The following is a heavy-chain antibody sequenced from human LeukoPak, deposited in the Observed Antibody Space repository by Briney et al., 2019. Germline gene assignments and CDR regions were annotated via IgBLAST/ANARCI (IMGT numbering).Heavy chain of an antibody. CDR3: ARPHTVLYNWFDP. CDR1: GYTFTGYY. Sequence: ASVKVSCKASGYTFTGYYMHWVRQAPGQGLEWMGRINPNSGGTNYAQKFQGRVTMTRDTSISTAYMELSRLRSDDTAVYYCARPHTVLYNWFDPWGQGTLVTVSS. J-gene: IGHJ5*02. CDR2: INPNSGGT. D-gene: IGHD4-11*01. V-gene: IGHV1-2*06.